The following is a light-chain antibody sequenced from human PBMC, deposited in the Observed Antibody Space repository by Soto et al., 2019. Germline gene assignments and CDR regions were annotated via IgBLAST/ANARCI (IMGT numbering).Light chain of an antibody. CDR2: AAS. CDR1: QSISSY. Sequence: DFQMTQSPSSLSASVGDRVTIICRASQSISSYLNWYQQKPGKAPKLLIYAASSLQSGVPSRFSGSGSGTDFTLTISTLQPEDFATYYCQQSYSTPYTFGQGTKLEIK. CDR3: QQSYSTPYT. J-gene: IGKJ2*01. V-gene: IGKV1-39*01.